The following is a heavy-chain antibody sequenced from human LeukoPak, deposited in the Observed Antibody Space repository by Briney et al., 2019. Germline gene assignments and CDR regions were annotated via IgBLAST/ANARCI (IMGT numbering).Heavy chain of an antibody. Sequence: ASVKVSCKASGYTFTGYYMHWVRQAPGQGLEWMGWINPNSGGTNYAQKFQGRGTMTRDTSISTAYMELSRLRSDDTAVYYCARDPSPGYCSGDSCYGPYFDYWGQGTLVTVSS. CDR2: INPNSGGT. V-gene: IGHV1-2*02. J-gene: IGHJ4*02. CDR1: GYTFTGYY. CDR3: ARDPSPGYCSGDSCYGPYFDY. D-gene: IGHD2-15*01.